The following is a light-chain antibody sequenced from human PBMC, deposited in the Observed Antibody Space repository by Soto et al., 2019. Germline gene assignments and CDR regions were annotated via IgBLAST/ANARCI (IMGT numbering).Light chain of an antibody. CDR1: QIVSSSY. CDR3: QQRSNWPRLT. CDR2: GAS. V-gene: IGKV3D-20*02. J-gene: IGKJ4*01. Sequence: EMVLTQSPGTVSLSPGERATLSCRASQIVSSSYLAWYQQKPGQAPRLLIYGASSRATGIPDRFSGSGSGTDFTLTISSLEPEDFAVYYCQQRSNWPRLTFGGGTKVDIK.